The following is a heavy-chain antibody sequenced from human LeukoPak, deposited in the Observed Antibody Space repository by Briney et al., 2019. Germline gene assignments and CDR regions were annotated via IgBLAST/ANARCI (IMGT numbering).Heavy chain of an antibody. CDR3: ARAYDSSGYWPEYFHT. D-gene: IGHD3-22*01. CDR2: IYGGGST. CDR1: GFAVSNNY. V-gene: IGHV3-53*04. J-gene: IGHJ1*01. Sequence: GGSLRLSCAASGFAVSNNYMSWVRQAPGKGLEWVSIIYGGGSTYYADSVNGRFTISRHNSQNTLFLQMNSLRTEDTAVYYCARAYDSSGYWPEYFHTWGQGTLVTVSS.